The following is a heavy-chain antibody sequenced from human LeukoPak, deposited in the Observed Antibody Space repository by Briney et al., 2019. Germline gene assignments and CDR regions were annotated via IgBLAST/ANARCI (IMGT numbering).Heavy chain of an antibody. CDR3: ACYYNSGGYRLDY. CDR1: GGSISSPNW. Sequence: SETLSLTCAVSGGSISSPNWWTWVRQPPGKGLEWIGEVYHTGSTSYSPSLKSRVTMSVDKSKNQFSLTLSSLTAADTAVYFCACYYNSGGYRLDYWGQGTLVTVSS. V-gene: IGHV4-4*02. CDR2: VYHTGST. J-gene: IGHJ4*02. D-gene: IGHD3-22*01.